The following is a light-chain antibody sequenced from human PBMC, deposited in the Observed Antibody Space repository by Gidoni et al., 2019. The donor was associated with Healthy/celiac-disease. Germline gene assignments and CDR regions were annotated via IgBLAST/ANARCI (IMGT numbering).Light chain of an antibody. J-gene: IGKJ1*01. CDR3: RQSYSTPWT. Sequence: DIQMTQSPSSLSASVGDRVTITCRASQSISSYLNWYQQKPGKAPKLLIYAASSGSGSGTDFTLTISSLQPEDFATYYCRQSYSTPWTFGQGTKVEIK. CDR1: QSISSY. CDR2: AAS. V-gene: IGKV1-39*01.